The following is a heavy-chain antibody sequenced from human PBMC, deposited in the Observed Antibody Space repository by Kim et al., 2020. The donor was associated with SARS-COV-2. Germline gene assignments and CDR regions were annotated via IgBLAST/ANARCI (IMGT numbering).Heavy chain of an antibody. CDR1: GGSISSGGYY. V-gene: IGHV4-31*03. CDR3: ATGAYGGNLDY. D-gene: IGHD4-17*01. J-gene: IGHJ4*02. Sequence: SETLSLTCTVSGGSISSGGYYWSWIRQHPGKGLEWIGYIYYSGSTYYNPSLKSRVTISVDTSKNQFSLKLSSVTAADTAVYYCATGAYGGNLDYWGQGTLVTVSS. CDR2: IYYSGST.